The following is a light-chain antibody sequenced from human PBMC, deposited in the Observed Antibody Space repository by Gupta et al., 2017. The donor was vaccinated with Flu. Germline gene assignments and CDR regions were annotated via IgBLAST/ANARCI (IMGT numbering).Light chain of an antibody. J-gene: IGKJ2*01. Sequence: PVTLGQPASVACRSSQSLVYSDGNTYLSWFHQRPGKSPRRLIYQVSNRESGVPDRFSGSGSGTEFTLKISRVEAEDAGVYYCMQATHWPTFGQGTKLEIK. CDR2: QVS. CDR3: MQATHWPT. CDR1: QSLVYSDGNTY. V-gene: IGKV2-30*01.